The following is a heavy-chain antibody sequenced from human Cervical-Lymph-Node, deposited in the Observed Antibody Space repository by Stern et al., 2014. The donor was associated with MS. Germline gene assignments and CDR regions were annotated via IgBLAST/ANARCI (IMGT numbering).Heavy chain of an antibody. D-gene: IGHD6-6*01. CDR1: GGSISSYY. CDR3: ARDPGSSSGPHFGMDV. CDR2: IYYSGST. Sequence: QVQLQESGPGLVKPSETLSLTCTVSGGSISSYYWSWIRQPPGKGLEWIGDIYYSGSTNYNPSLKSRVIISADTSKNQFSLKLISVTAADTAVYYCARDPGSSSGPHFGMDVWGQGTTVTVSS. V-gene: IGHV4-59*01. J-gene: IGHJ6*02.